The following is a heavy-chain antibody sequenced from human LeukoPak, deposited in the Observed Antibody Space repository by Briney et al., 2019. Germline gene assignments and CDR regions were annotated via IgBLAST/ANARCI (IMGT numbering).Heavy chain of an antibody. V-gene: IGHV3-23*01. CDR3: AKVPSSSWYRQDFDY. J-gene: IGHJ4*02. Sequence: GGSLRLSCAASGFTFSSYAMSWVRQAPGKGLEWVSANSGSGGSTYYADSVKGRFTISRDNSKNTLYLQMNSLRAEDTAVYYCAKVPSSSWYRQDFDYWGQGTLVTVSS. CDR1: GFTFSSYA. CDR2: NSGSGGST. D-gene: IGHD6-13*01.